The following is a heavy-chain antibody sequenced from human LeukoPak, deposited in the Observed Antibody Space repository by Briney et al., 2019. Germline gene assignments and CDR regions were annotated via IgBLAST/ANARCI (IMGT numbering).Heavy chain of an antibody. CDR1: GYTFTGYY. V-gene: IGHV1-2*06. CDR3: ARDPRIAVAGKYFDY. CDR2: INPNSGGT. J-gene: IGHJ4*02. Sequence: ASVKVSCKPSGYTFTGYYMHWVRQAPGQGLEWMGRINPNSGGTNYAQKFQGRVTMTRDTSISTAYMELSRLRSDDAAVYYCARDPRIAVAGKYFDYWGQGTLVTVSS. D-gene: IGHD6-19*01.